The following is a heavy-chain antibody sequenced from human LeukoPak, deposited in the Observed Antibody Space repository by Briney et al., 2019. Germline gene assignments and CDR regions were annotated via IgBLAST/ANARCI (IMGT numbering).Heavy chain of an antibody. D-gene: IGHD6-25*01. Sequence: SETLSLTCAVYGGSFSGYYWSWIRQPPGKGLEWIGEINHSGSTNYNPSLKSRVTISVDTSKNQFSLKLSSVTAADTAVYYCARSTPFGIVAAYYFDYWGQGTLVTVSS. CDR3: ARSTPFGIVAAYYFDY. J-gene: IGHJ4*02. CDR1: GGSFSGYY. CDR2: INHSGST. V-gene: IGHV4-34*01.